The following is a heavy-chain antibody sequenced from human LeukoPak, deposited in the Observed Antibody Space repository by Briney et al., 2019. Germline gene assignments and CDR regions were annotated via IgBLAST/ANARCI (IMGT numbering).Heavy chain of an antibody. CDR3: ARDRYDFWSGYSSYYFDY. Sequence: GGSLRLSCAASGFTFSNYWMHWVRQAPGKGLVWVSRINSDARSTSYADSVKGRFTISRDNAKNTLYLQMNSLRAEGTAVYYCARDRYDFWSGYSSYYFDYWGQGTLVTVSS. D-gene: IGHD3-3*01. J-gene: IGHJ4*02. CDR1: GFTFSNYW. CDR2: INSDARST. V-gene: IGHV3-74*01.